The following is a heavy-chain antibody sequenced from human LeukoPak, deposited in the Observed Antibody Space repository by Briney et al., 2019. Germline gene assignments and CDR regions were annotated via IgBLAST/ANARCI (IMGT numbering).Heavy chain of an antibody. CDR3: AGHYYDSSEAFDI. D-gene: IGHD3-22*01. Sequence: ASVKVSCKASGYTFSSYAIHWVRQAPGQRLEWMGWINAGNGNTKYSQKFQGRVTITRDTSASTAYMELSSLRSEDTAVYYCAGHYYDSSEAFDIWGQGTMVTVSS. J-gene: IGHJ3*02. V-gene: IGHV1-3*01. CDR1: GYTFSSYA. CDR2: INAGNGNT.